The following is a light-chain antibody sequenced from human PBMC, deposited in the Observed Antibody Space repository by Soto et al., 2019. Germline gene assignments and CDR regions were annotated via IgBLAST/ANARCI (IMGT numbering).Light chain of an antibody. J-gene: IGLJ1*01. CDR2: EVN. CDR1: SSDVGGYKY. V-gene: IGLV2-8*01. CDR3: SSYAGINNLGV. Sequence: QSALTQPPSASGSPGQAVTISCTGTSSDVGGYKYVSWYQQHPGKAPKLMIFEVNKRPSGVSDRFSGSKSGNTASLTVSVLQAEDEADYYCSSYAGINNLGVFGTGTKLTVL.